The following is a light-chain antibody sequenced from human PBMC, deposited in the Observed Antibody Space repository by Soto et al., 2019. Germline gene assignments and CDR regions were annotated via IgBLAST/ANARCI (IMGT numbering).Light chain of an antibody. J-gene: IGKJ1*01. CDR2: GAS. CDR1: QSVSSSY. CDR3: QQYDSSPKA. Sequence: EIVLTQSPGTLSLSPGERATLSCRASQSVSSSYLAWYQQKPGQAPRLLIYGASSRATGIPDRFSGSGSGRDFTLTISRLEPEDFAGYYCQQYDSSPKAFGQGTKVDIK. V-gene: IGKV3-20*01.